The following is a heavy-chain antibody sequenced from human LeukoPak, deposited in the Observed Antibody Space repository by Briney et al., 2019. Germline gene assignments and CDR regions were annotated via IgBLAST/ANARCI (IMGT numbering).Heavy chain of an antibody. D-gene: IGHD3-16*01. CDR1: GYTFTGYY. Sequence: ASVKVSCKASGYTFTGYYMHWVRQAPGQGLEWMGWISAHNGKTDYVEKFQGRVTMTTDTSTSTAYMELKSLRSDDTAVYYCARDHEMVVLMPDYDYYGMDVWGQGTTVTVSS. J-gene: IGHJ6*02. CDR2: ISAHNGKT. CDR3: ARDHEMVVLMPDYDYYGMDV. V-gene: IGHV1-18*04.